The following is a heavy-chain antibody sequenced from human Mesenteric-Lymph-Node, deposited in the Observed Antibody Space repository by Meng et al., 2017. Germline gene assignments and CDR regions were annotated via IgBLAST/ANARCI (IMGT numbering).Heavy chain of an antibody. V-gene: IGHV3-13*01. D-gene: IGHD3-22*01. CDR2: IGTAGDT. Sequence: GESLKISCAASGFTFSSYSMNWVRQATGKGLEWVSAIGTAGDTYYPGSVKGRFTISRDNSKNTLYLQMNSLRAEDTAVYYCAKGTGWLPDAFDIWGQGTMVTVSS. CDR1: GFTFSSYS. J-gene: IGHJ3*02. CDR3: AKGTGWLPDAFDI.